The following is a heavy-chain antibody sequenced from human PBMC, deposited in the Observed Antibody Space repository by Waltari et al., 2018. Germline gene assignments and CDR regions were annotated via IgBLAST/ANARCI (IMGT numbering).Heavy chain of an antibody. CDR1: GYTFTGYW. V-gene: IGHV5-51*01. CDR3: ASSPRDYFDY. Sequence: VQLVQSGAEVKKPGASVKVTCKASGYTFTGYWIGWVRQMHGKGLEWMGISYPGDSDTRYSPSFQGQVTISADKSISTAYRQWSSLKASDTAMYYCASSPRDYFDYWGQGTLVTVSS. J-gene: IGHJ4*02. CDR2: SYPGDSDT.